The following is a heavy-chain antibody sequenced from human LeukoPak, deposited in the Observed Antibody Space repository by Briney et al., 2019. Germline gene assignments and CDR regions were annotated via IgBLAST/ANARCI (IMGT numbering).Heavy chain of an antibody. CDR2: ISYDGNNK. D-gene: IGHD3-3*01. J-gene: IGHJ4*02. CDR3: AKVGDNFGVLHY. V-gene: IGHV3-30*07. CDR1: GFTFSSYA. Sequence: GGSLRLSCAASGFTFSSYAMHWVRQAPGKGLEWVAVISYDGNNKYYADSVKGRFTISRDNSRNTLYLQMNSLRAEDTAVYYCAKVGDNFGVLHYWGQGTLVTVSS.